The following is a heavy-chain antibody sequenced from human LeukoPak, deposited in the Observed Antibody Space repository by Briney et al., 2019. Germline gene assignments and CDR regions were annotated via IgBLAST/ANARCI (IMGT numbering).Heavy chain of an antibody. J-gene: IGHJ4*02. CDR2: IYYSGST. V-gene: IGHV4-39*07. CDR1: GGSISRSSHY. CDR3: ARDEWELRYFDY. Sequence: SETLSLTCTVSGGSISRSSHYWGWIRQPPRTGLEWIGSIYYSGSTYYNPSLKSRVTISVDTSKNQFSLKLSSVTAADTAVYYCARDEWELRYFDYWGQGTLVTVSS. D-gene: IGHD1-26*01.